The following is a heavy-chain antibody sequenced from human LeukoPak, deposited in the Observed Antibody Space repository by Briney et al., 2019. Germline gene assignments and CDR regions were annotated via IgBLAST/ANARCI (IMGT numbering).Heavy chain of an antibody. CDR3: AKDKVPNCGGDCYLLFDY. V-gene: IGHV3-23*01. CDR1: GFTFSSYA. CDR2: ISGSGGST. J-gene: IGHJ4*02. Sequence: GGSLRLSCAASGFTFSSYAMSWVRQAPGKGLEWVSAISGSGGSTYYADSVKGRFTISRDNSKNTLYLQMNSLRAEDTAVYYCAKDKVPNCGGDCYLLFDYWGQGTLVTVSS. D-gene: IGHD2-21*02.